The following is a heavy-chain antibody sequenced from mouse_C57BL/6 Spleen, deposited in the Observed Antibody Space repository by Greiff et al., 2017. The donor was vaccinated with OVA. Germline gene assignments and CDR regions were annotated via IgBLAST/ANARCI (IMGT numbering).Heavy chain of an antibody. CDR1: GYAFSSSW. J-gene: IGHJ4*01. V-gene: IGHV1-82*01. Sequence: VQLQESGPELVKPGASVKISCKASGYAFSSSWMNWVKQRPGQGLEWIGRIYPGDGGTNYNGKFKGKATLTADKSSRTAYLHLSSLTSVASAVYFCARACNDEERYYDMDYGGQGTAVTVSS. CDR3: ARACNDEERYYDMDY. D-gene: IGHD2-1*01. CDR2: IYPGDGGT.